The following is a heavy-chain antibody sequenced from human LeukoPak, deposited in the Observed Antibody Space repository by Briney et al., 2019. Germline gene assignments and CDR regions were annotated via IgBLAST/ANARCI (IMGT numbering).Heavy chain of an antibody. V-gene: IGHV1-46*01. Sequence: GASVVVSCKTSGYTFTSYYIHWMRQAPGQGPEWMGIINPIGGTTDYAQKLQGRVTMTTDTSTSTAYMELRSLRSDDTAVYYCATGVWSGNPRDLWGRGTLVTVSS. CDR3: ATGVWSGNPRDL. CDR2: INPIGGTT. J-gene: IGHJ2*01. CDR1: GYTFTSYY. D-gene: IGHD3-10*01.